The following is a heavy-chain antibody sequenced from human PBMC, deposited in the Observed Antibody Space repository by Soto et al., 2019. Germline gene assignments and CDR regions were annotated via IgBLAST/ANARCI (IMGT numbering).Heavy chain of an antibody. D-gene: IGHD1-26*01. J-gene: IGHJ4*02. CDR1: GGFLSGYY. CDR3: ARHHVRGRTIAGAAEF. Sequence: QVQLQQRGAGLLKPSETLSLTCAVYGGFLSGYYWSWIRQPPGKALEWIGEFNHSGDTNYNPSLKSRVSISADTSKNEVFLNLSSVTAADTAMYYCARHHVRGRTIAGAAEFWGQGTLVTVSS. V-gene: IGHV4-34*01. CDR2: FNHSGDT.